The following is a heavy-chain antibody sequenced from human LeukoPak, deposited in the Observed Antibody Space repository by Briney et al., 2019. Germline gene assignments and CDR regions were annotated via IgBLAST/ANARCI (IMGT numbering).Heavy chain of an antibody. V-gene: IGHV3-74*01. J-gene: IGHJ4*02. Sequence: GGSLRLSCAASGFTFSSSWVHWVRQAPGKGLVWVSRINGDGRSTSYADSVKGRFTISRGNAKNTLYLQMNSLRAEDTAVYYCARGGGYSYDSFDYWGQGTLVTVSS. CDR3: ARGGGYSYDSFDY. CDR2: INGDGRST. CDR1: GFTFSSSW. D-gene: IGHD5-18*01.